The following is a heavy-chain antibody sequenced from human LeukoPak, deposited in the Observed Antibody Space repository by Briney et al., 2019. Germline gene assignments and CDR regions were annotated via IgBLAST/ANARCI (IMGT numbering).Heavy chain of an antibody. CDR2: IYYSGST. V-gene: IGHV4-59*01. CDR1: GGSISSYY. Sequence: PSETLSLTCTVSGGSISSYYWSWIRQPPGKGLECIGYIYYSGSTNYNPSLQSRVTISVDTSKTQFSLKLSSVTAADTAVYYCARDDCSGGSCYLPSGYFDLWGRGTLVTVSS. CDR3: ARDDCSGGSCYLPSGYFDL. J-gene: IGHJ2*01. D-gene: IGHD2-15*01.